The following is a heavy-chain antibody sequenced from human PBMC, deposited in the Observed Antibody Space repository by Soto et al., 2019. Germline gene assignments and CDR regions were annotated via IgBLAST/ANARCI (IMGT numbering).Heavy chain of an antibody. V-gene: IGHV3-23*01. D-gene: IGHD2-15*01. J-gene: IGHJ6*03. CDR2: ISHSGVST. CDR3: AKGVILLGYYYYYMDV. Sequence: EEQLLESGGDWVQPGGSLRLSCAASGFTFSSYFMNWVRQAPGKGLEWVSGISHSGVSTYYADSVKGRFTISRDNSKNTLSLQMNSLRAEDTALYYCAKGVILLGYYYYYMDVWGKGTTVTVSS. CDR1: GFTFSSYF.